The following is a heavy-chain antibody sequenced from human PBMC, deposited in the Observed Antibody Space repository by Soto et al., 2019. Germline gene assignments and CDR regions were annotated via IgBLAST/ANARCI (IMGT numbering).Heavy chain of an antibody. J-gene: IGHJ5*02. V-gene: IGHV1-69*13. D-gene: IGHD2-21*02. CDR2: IIPIFGTA. CDR3: ARVAYCGGDCYSDWFDP. Sequence: SVKVSCKASGGTFSSYAISWVRQAPGQGLEWMGGIIPIFGTANYAQKFQGRVTITADESTSTAYMELSSLRSEDTAVYYCARVAYCGGDCYSDWFDPWGQGTLVTVSS. CDR1: GGTFSSYA.